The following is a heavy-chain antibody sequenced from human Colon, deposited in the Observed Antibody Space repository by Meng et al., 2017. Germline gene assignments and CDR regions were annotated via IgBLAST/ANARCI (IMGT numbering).Heavy chain of an antibody. J-gene: IGHJ5*02. Sequence: RLREAGPGMVNPSKTLSLTSIFSGPSISSEAFYWGWIRQHPGKGLEWIGYMHYSGIANYNPSLNSRIAISVDTSKNHFSLKLSSVTAADTAVYYCARYRYDSSSYSNFFDPWGQGTLVTVSS. D-gene: IGHD3-22*01. CDR2: MHYSGIA. CDR1: GPSISSEAFY. V-gene: IGHV4-31*03. CDR3: ARYRYDSSSYSNFFDP.